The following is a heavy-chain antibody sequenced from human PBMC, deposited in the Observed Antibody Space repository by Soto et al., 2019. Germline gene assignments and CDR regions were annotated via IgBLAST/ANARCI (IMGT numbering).Heavy chain of an antibody. Sequence: QVQLVQSGAEVKKPGSSVKVSCKASGGTFSSYAISWVRQAPGQGLEWMGGIIPIFGTANYAQKFQCRVTITADESTSTAHMELSSLRSEDTAVYYCARALDCSSTSCYEAYYYYGMDVWGHGTTVTVSS. CDR3: ARALDCSSTSCYEAYYYYGMDV. CDR1: GGTFSSYA. CDR2: IIPIFGTA. J-gene: IGHJ6*02. V-gene: IGHV1-69*01. D-gene: IGHD2-2*01.